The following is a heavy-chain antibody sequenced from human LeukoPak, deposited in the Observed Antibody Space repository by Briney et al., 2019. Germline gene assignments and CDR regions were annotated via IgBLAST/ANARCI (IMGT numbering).Heavy chain of an antibody. CDR1: GFTFSSYA. D-gene: IGHD2-2*02. CDR3: AKGGVLVPAAIRRYYFDY. CDR2: ISGSGGST. Sequence: GGSLRLSCAASGFTFSSYAMSWVRQAPGKGQEWVSAISGSGGSTYYADSVKGRFTISRDNSKNTLYLQMNSLRAEDTAVYYCAKGGVLVPAAIRRYYFDYWGQGTLVTVSS. J-gene: IGHJ4*02. V-gene: IGHV3-23*01.